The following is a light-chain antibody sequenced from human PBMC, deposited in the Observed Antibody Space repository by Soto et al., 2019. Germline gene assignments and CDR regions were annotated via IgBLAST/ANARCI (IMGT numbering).Light chain of an antibody. V-gene: IGLV2-8*01. CDR1: GSDVGGYNY. Sequence: QSVLTQPPSASGSPGQSVAISCTGTGSDVGGYNYVSWYQQHPGKAPKLMIYEVNKRPSGVPDRFSGSKSGNTASLTVSGLQAEDEADSYCSSYAGSSNVFGTGTKVTVL. J-gene: IGLJ1*01. CDR2: EVN. CDR3: SSYAGSSNV.